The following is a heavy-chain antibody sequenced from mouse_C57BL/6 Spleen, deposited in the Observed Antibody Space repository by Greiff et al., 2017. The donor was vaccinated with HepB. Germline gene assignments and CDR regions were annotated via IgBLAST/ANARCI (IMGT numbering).Heavy chain of an antibody. D-gene: IGHD3-2*02. CDR3: ARPRGAAQAPFAY. CDR1: GFTFSSYG. V-gene: IGHV5-6*01. J-gene: IGHJ3*01. Sequence: DVHLVESGGDLVKPGGSLKLSCAASGFTFSSYGMSWVRQTPDKRLEWVATISSGGSYTFYPDSVKGRFTISRDNAKNTLYLQMSSLKSEDTAMYYCARPRGAAQAPFAYWGQGTLVTVSA. CDR2: ISSGGSYT.